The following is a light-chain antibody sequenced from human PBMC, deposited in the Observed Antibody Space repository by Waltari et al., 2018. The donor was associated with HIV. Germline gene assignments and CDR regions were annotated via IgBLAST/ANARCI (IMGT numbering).Light chain of an antibody. CDR2: EVT. Sequence: QAALTQPASVSGSPGQSLTIPCTGTSRYVGGYNYVSWYQHRPLKGPTLIIYEVTNRPSGVSDRFSGSKSGNTASLTISGLQTEDEADYYCSSYVSTSSLGLFGGGTKLTVL. CDR1: SRYVGGYNY. CDR3: SSYVSTSSLGL. J-gene: IGLJ2*01. V-gene: IGLV2-14*01.